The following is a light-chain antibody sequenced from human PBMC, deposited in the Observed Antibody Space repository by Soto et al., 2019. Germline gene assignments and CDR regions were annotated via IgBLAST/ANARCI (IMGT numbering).Light chain of an antibody. CDR2: AAS. J-gene: IGKJ1*01. V-gene: IGKV1-39*01. Sequence: DIQMTQSPSSLSASVGDRVTITCRASQSISIYLNWYQQKPGRSPKLLISAASSLQSGVPSRFSGSGSGTAFTLTISSLQPEDFATYYCQQSFSIPSWTFGQGTQVEI. CDR3: QQSFSIPSWT. CDR1: QSISIY.